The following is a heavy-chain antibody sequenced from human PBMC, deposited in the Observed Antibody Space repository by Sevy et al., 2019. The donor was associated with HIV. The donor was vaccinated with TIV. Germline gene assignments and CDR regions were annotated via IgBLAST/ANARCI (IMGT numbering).Heavy chain of an antibody. CDR3: ARTGGAIGYCSTSSCSADY. Sequence: GESLKISCKGSGYSFYRYWIGWVRQMPGKGLEWMGIIYPADSDTRYSPSFQGQVTISVDKSISTTYLQWSSLKASDTAMYYCARTGGAIGYCSTSSCSADYWGQGTLLTVSS. V-gene: IGHV5-51*01. J-gene: IGHJ4*02. CDR1: GYSFYRYW. D-gene: IGHD2-2*01. CDR2: IYPADSDT.